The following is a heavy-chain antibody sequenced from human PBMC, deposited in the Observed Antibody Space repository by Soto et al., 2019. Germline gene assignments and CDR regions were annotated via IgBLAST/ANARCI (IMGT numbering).Heavy chain of an antibody. D-gene: IGHD3-16*02. CDR3: AKGQVIDWYLDV. CDR1: GFTFRSYG. CDR2: ISYDGSNE. J-gene: IGHJ2*01. V-gene: IGHV3-30*18. Sequence: QVQLVESGGGVVQPGRSLRLSCAASGFTFRSYGMHWVRQAPGKGLEWVAVISYDGSNEYYADSVKGRFTISRNNSKNALALQMNSLRAEDMALYYGAKGQVIDWYLDVWGRGTLVTVSS.